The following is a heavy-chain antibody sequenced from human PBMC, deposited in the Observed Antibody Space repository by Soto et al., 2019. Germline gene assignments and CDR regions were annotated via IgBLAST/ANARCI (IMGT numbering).Heavy chain of an antibody. CDR2: IYHSGTT. J-gene: IGHJ4*02. D-gene: IGHD5-18*01. CDR1: AGFINRSNW. CDR3: ASQYSYSHDF. V-gene: IGHV4-4*02. Sequence: QVQLQESGPGLVKPSGTLSLTCAVSAGFINRSNWWSWVRQPPGKGLEWIGEIYHSGTTNYNPALKSRVTISKDKSRNQFSLKLSSVTAADTAVYYCASQYSYSHDFWGQGTLVTVSS.